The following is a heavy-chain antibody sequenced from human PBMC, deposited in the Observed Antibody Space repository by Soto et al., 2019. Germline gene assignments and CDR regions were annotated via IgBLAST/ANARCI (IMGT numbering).Heavy chain of an antibody. CDR1: GFSLSTSGAA. CDR2: IYWDGDK. CDR3: AHRATMTIFGLIIDNGIWFDP. J-gene: IGHJ5*02. Sequence: QINLIESGPTLVNPTQTLTLTCTFSGFSLSTSGAAVGWVRQPPGRALELLALIYWDGDKRYNASLGNSLTITKDTSMNQVVLTLTNVDPADTATYYCAHRATMTIFGLIIDNGIWFDPWGQGTRVIVSS. D-gene: IGHD3-3*01. V-gene: IGHV2-5*02.